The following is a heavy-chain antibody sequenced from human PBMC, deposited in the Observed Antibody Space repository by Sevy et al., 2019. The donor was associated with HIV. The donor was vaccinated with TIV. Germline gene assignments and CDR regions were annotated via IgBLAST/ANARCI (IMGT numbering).Heavy chain of an antibody. CDR3: ARFGYSSSWSATHFDY. J-gene: IGHJ4*02. CDR1: GGTFTSYA. CDR2: IIPVFGTA. V-gene: IGHV1-69*06. Sequence: SVKVSCKASGGTFTSYAISWVRLAPGQGLEWMGGIIPVFGTANYAQKFQGRVTITADKSTSTAYMELSSLGSEDTALYYCARFGYSSSWSATHFDYWGQGTLVTVSS. D-gene: IGHD6-13*01.